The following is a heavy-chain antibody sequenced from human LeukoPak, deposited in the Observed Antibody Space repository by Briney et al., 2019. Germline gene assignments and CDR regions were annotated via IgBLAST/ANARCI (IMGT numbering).Heavy chain of an antibody. CDR2: IYYSGST. CDR3: ARLEEHTAMEDY. J-gene: IGHJ4*02. D-gene: IGHD5-18*01. Sequence: PSETLSLTCTVSGGSISDYFWSWIRQPPGKGLEWIGYIYYSGSTDYNPSLKSRVTISVDTSKNQFSLKLSSVTAADTAVYYCARLEEHTAMEDYWGQGTLVTVSP. CDR1: GGSISDYF. V-gene: IGHV4-59*08.